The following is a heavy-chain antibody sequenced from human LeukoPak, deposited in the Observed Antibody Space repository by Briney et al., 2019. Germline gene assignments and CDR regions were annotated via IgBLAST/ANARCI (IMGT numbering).Heavy chain of an antibody. CDR3: ARENSGSYREFDY. Sequence: SETLTLTCTVSGGSISSYYWSWIRQPAGKGLEWIGRIYTSGSTNYNPSLKSRVTMSVDTSKNQISLKLSSVTAADTAVFYCARENSGSYREFDYWGQGTLVTVSS. J-gene: IGHJ4*02. V-gene: IGHV4-4*07. D-gene: IGHD1-26*01. CDR1: GGSISSYY. CDR2: IYTSGST.